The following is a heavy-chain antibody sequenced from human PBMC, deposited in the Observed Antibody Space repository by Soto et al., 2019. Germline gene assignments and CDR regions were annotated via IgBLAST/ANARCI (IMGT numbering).Heavy chain of an antibody. CDR3: AKEDTSSGSLDY. CDR2: ISGSSSYV. V-gene: IGHV3-21*04. Sequence: GSLRLSCAASGFTFSSYSMIWVRQAPGKGLEWVSSISGSSSYVYYVDSVKGRFTISRDNAKISLYLQMKSLRAEDSASYYCAKEDTSSGSLDYWGQGALVTVSS. D-gene: IGHD6-19*01. CDR1: GFTFSSYS. J-gene: IGHJ4*02.